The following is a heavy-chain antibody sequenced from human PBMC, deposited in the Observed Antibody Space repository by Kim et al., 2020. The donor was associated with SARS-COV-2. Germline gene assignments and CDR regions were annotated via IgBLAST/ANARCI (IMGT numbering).Heavy chain of an antibody. D-gene: IGHD3-9*01. Sequence: YERCRFTISRDNAKDSLYLQMNSLRAEDTAVYYCATVGGRDWSRGDNCFASWGQGTMVTVSS. V-gene: IGHV3-11*06. CDR3: ATVGGRDWSRGDNCFAS. J-gene: IGHJ5*01.